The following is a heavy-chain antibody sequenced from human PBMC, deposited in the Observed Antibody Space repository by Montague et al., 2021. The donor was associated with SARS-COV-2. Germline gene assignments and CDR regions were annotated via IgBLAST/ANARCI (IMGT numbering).Heavy chain of an antibody. CDR2: IYHSGST. V-gene: IGHV4-38-2*02. J-gene: IGHJ3*02. CDR1: GYSISTGYY. Sequence: SETLSLTCTVSGYSISTGYYWGWIRQPPGKGLEWIGTIYHSGSTYFNPSLKGRVTISVDTSKNQFSLNLSSVTAADTAVYYCAKVAGSHDTFDIWGRGTMVTVSS. CDR3: AKVAGSHDTFDI. D-gene: IGHD6-19*01.